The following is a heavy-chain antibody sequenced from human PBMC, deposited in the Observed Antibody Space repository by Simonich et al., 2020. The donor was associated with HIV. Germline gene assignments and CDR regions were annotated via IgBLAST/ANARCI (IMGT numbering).Heavy chain of an antibody. V-gene: IGHV4-34*01. CDR2: ISQSGST. Sequence: QVQLQQWGAGLLKPSETLSLTCTVYGGSFRAYYWNWIRQPPGKGLKWIGEISQSGSTKYHPSLTSLVTISRETSKNQFSLKRNSGTAPDTAVYYCARRGVAYPPGFDYWGQGTLLTVSS. J-gene: IGHJ4*02. CDR3: ARRGVAYPPGFDY. D-gene: IGHD3-3*01. CDR1: GGSFRAYY.